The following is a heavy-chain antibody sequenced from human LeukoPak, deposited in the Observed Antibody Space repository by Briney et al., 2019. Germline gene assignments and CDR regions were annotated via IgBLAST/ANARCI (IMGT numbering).Heavy chain of an antibody. CDR1: GFTFSSYG. V-gene: IGHV3-23*01. D-gene: IGHD5-18*01. J-gene: IGHJ4*02. CDR2: NTGSGDST. CDR3: ARGVDSYANPNDDY. Sequence: QPGGSLRLSCAASGFTFSSYGMRWVRQAPGKGLEWVSANTGSGDSTYYADSVEGRFTIPRDYSKNTLYLQVNSLRAEDTAVYYCARGVDSYANPNDDYWGQGTLVTVSS.